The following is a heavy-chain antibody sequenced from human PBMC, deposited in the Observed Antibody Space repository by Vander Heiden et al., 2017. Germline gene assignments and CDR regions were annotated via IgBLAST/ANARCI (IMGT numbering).Heavy chain of an antibody. CDR3: TREPFGGGPPRTDDF. D-gene: IGHD3-10*01. Sequence: EVQLVASGGGLMQPGGSLRLSCAASGFTVGNTYLSWVRQAPGKGLEWVSSIYSDGRTYYGDSVKGRFTISRDNSKNTLYLQMNSLRGEDTAVYYCTREPFGGGPPRTDDFWGQGTLVTVSS. CDR1: GFTVGNTY. CDR2: IYSDGRT. V-gene: IGHV3-53*01. J-gene: IGHJ4*02.